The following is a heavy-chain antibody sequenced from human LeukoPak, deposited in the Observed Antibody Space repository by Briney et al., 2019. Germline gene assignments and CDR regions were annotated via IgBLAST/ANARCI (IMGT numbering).Heavy chain of an antibody. J-gene: IGHJ5*02. CDR2: INHSGST. V-gene: IGHV4-34*01. CDR3: ARCRKGILNWFDP. Sequence: SETLSLTCAVYGGSFSGYYWSWIRQPPGKGLEWIGEINHSGSTNYNPSLKSRVTISVDTSKNQFPLKLSSVTAADTAVYYCARCRKGILNWFDPWGQGTLVTVSS. CDR1: GGSFSGYY. D-gene: IGHD3-10*01.